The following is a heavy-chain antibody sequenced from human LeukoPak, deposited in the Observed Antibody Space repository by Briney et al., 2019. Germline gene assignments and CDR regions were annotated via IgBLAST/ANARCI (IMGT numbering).Heavy chain of an antibody. CDR2: IYHSGST. V-gene: IGHV4-38-2*02. Sequence: KPSETLSLTCTVSNYSISSGYYWGWIRQPPGKGLEWSGRIYHSGSTNYNPSLKSRVTISVDTSKNQFSLNLSSVTAADTAVYYCPRRVGPYLEWLLYFDYWGQGTLVTVSS. CDR3: PRRVGPYLEWLLYFDY. D-gene: IGHD3-3*01. J-gene: IGHJ4*02. CDR1: NYSISSGYY.